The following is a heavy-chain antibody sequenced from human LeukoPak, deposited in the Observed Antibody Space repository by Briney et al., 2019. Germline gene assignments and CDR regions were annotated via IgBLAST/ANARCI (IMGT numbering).Heavy chain of an antibody. J-gene: IGHJ4*02. CDR2: ISGSGGST. V-gene: IGHV3-23*01. D-gene: IGHD4-17*01. Sequence: GGSLRLSCAASGFTFSSYAMSWVRQAPGKGLEWVSAISGSGGSTYYADSVKGRFTISRDNSKNTLYLQMNSLRAEDTAVYYCAKDLDYGDCLPGDYWGQGTLVTVSS. CDR3: AKDLDYGDCLPGDY. CDR1: GFTFSSYA.